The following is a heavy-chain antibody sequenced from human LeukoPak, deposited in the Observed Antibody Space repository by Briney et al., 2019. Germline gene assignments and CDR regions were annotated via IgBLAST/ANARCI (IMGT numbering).Heavy chain of an antibody. D-gene: IGHD3-22*01. CDR2: IIPIFGTA. Sequence: GASVKVSCKASGGTFSSYAISWVRQAPGPGLEWMGGIIPIFGTANYAQKFQGRVTITADESTSTAYMELSSLRSDDTAVYYCARVNLDSSGSNDYWGQGTLVTVSS. CDR3: ARVNLDSSGSNDY. J-gene: IGHJ4*02. V-gene: IGHV1-69*13. CDR1: GGTFSSYA.